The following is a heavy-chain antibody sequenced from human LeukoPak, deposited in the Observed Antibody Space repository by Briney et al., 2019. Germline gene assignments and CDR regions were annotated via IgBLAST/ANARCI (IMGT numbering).Heavy chain of an antibody. CDR1: GFTFSSYA. V-gene: IGHV3-72*01. D-gene: IGHD1-7*01. J-gene: IGHJ4*02. CDR3: ARLRGNYPDY. CDR2: SRDKTNTYST. Sequence: GGSLRLSCAASGFTFSSYAMSWVRQAPGKGLEWVGRSRDKTNTYSTEYAASVKGRFIISRDDSKNSLSLQMNSLRIEDTAVYYCARLRGNYPDYWGQGTLVTVSS.